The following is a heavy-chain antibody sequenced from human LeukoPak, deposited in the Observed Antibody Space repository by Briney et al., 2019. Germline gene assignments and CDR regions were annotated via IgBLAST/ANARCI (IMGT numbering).Heavy chain of an antibody. J-gene: IGHJ4*02. CDR2: IYYSGST. CDR3: ARGSGWYADY. D-gene: IGHD6-19*01. Sequence: SETLSLTCTVSGGSISSSSYYWGWIRQPPGKGLEWIGSIYYSGSTYYNPSLKSRVTISVDTSKNQFSLKLSSVTAADTAVYYCARGSGWYADYWGQGTLVTVSS. V-gene: IGHV4-39*07. CDR1: GGSISSSSYY.